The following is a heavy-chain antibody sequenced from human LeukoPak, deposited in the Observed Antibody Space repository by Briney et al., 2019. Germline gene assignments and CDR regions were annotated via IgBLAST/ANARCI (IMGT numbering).Heavy chain of an antibody. CDR2: IKEDGSVK. CDR1: GFTFSSFW. CDR3: ARERYGNYN. D-gene: IGHD4-11*01. V-gene: IGHV3-7*03. J-gene: IGHJ4*02. Sequence: GGSLRLSCAASGFTFSSFWMIWVRQAPGKGLEWVANIKEDGSVKNYVDSVKGRFTISRDNAKNSLFLQMNSLRAEDTAVYYCARERYGNYNWGQGTLVTVSS.